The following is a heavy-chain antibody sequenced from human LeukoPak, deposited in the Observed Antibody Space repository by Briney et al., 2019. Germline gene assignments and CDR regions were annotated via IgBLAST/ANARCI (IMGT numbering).Heavy chain of an antibody. CDR3: ARDRSDSSSWNWFDP. V-gene: IGHV4-38-2*02. CDR1: GYSISSGYC. J-gene: IGHJ5*02. Sequence: SETLSLTCAVSGYSISSGYCWGWIRQPPGKGLEWIGSIYHSGSTYYNPSLKSRVTISVDTSKNQFSLKLSSVTAADTAVYYCARDRSDSSSWNWFDPWGQGTLVTVSS. CDR2: IYHSGST. D-gene: IGHD6-13*01.